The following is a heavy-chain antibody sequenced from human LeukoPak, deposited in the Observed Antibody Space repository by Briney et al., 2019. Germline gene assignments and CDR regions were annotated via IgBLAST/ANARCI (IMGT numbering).Heavy chain of an antibody. CDR2: IYYSGST. CDR3: ARHEYYYYGMDV. CDR1: GGSLSCYY. J-gene: IGHJ6*02. V-gene: IGHV4-59*08. Sequence: SETLSPNLPVPGGSLSCYYWGLVRQAPGKGPGWIGYIYYSGSTNYNPSLKSRVTISVDTSKNQFSLKLSSVTAADTAVYYCARHEYYYYGMDVWGQGTTVTVSS.